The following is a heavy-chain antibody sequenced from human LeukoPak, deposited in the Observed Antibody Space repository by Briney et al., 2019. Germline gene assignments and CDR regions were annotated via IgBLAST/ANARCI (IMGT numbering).Heavy chain of an antibody. J-gene: IGHJ4*02. Sequence: PGGSLRLSCAASGFTFSSYGMHWVRQAPGKGLEWVSFIYSDNTHYSDSVKGRFTISRDNSKNTLYLQMNSLRAEDTAVYYCARRAGAYSHPCDYWGQGTLVTVSS. CDR3: ARRAGAYSHPCDY. D-gene: IGHD4/OR15-4a*01. V-gene: IGHV3-NL1*01. CDR2: IYSDNT. CDR1: GFTFSSYG.